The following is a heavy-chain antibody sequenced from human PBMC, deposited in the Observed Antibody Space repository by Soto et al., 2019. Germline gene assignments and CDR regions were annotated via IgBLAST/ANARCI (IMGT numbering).Heavy chain of an antibody. V-gene: IGHV3-33*01. Sequence: PGGSLRLSCAASGFTFSSYGMHWVRQAPGKGLEWVAVIWYDGSSKYYADSVKGRFTISRDNSKNTLYLQMNSLRAEDTAVYYCARASPPALYYDDSRGAFDIGGQGTMVHV. CDR2: IWYDGSSK. D-gene: IGHD3-22*01. CDR3: ARASPPALYYDDSRGAFDI. J-gene: IGHJ3*02. CDR1: GFTFSSYG.